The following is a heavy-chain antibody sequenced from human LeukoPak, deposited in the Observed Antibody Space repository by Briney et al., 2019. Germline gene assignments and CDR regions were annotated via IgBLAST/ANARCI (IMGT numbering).Heavy chain of an antibody. D-gene: IGHD6-19*01. Sequence: GGSLRLSCAASGFTFSSYAMHWVRQAPGKGLEWVADISYDGSNKYYADSVKGRFTISRDTSKNTLYLQMNSLRAADTAVYYCARQDAYSSGWTGYYFDYWGQGTMVTVST. J-gene: IGHJ4*02. CDR1: GFTFSSYA. CDR3: ARQDAYSSGWTGYYFDY. V-gene: IGHV3-30-3*01. CDR2: ISYDGSNK.